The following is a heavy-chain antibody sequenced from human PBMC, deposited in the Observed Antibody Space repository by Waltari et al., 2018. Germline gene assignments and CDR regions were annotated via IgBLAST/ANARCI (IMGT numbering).Heavy chain of an antibody. Sequence: EVQLVESGGGLVQPGGSLRLSCSASGFTFSTYWMYWVRQPPGKGLAWVSRMTPEGNKREDAGYVKGRFTSSRDNTKNMLYLDMNSLRVEDAAMYYCARDDSWQRLAAWGHGTLVTVSS. CDR1: GFTFSTYW. J-gene: IGHJ5*01. CDR3: ARDDSWQRLAA. CDR2: MTPEGNKR. D-gene: IGHD6-25*01. V-gene: IGHV3-74*03.